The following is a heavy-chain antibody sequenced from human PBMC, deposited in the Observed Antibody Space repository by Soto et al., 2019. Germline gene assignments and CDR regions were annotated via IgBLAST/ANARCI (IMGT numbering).Heavy chain of an antibody. J-gene: IGHJ4*02. V-gene: IGHV3-74*01. CDR3: TRGPRSTSTGTGAF. Sequence: HPVGSLRLSCAASGFTFSMYWMHWVRQVPGKGPEWVSRINDDGSHTNYADSVKGRFTISRDNAKNTLYLQMNDLRAEDTAVYYCTRGPRSTSTGTGAFWGQGTLVTVSS. D-gene: IGHD1-1*01. CDR2: INDDGSHT. CDR1: GFTFSMYW.